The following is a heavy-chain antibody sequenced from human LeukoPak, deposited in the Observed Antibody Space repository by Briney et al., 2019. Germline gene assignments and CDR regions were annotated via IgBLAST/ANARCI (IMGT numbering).Heavy chain of an antibody. CDR3: ARVWGSGSYRY. CDR2: IYYSGST. CDR1: GGSISSSSYY. J-gene: IGHJ4*02. Sequence: SSETLSLTCTVSGGSISSSSYYWGWIRQPPGKGLEWIGSIYYSGSTYFNPSLKSRVTISVDTSKNQFSLKLSSVTAADTAVYYCARVWGSGSYRYWGQGTLVTVSS. V-gene: IGHV4-39*07. D-gene: IGHD3-10*01.